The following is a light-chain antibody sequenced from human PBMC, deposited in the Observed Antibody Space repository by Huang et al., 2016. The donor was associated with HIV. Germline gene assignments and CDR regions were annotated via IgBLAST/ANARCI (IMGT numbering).Light chain of an antibody. CDR3: QQSHETPRT. J-gene: IGKJ1*01. CDR1: QTISTS. CDR2: AAS. V-gene: IGKV1-39*01. Sequence: DIQMTQSPSSLSASVGDRITITCRASQTISTSVNWYQQKPGTAPNLLIYAASTLQSGVPSRFSGSGSGTDFTLTITGLRPEDFATYYCQQSHETPRTFGQGTKVEIK.